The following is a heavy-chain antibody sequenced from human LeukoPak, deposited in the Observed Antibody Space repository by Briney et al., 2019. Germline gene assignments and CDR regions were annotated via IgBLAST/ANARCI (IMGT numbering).Heavy chain of an antibody. Sequence: GGSLRLACAASGFTFSTFGMTWVRQAPGKGLEWVSSIRGSRGRGRTFYSDSVKGRFTISRDDSKNTLYLQMSSLRVEDTAVYYCTKTRDGDYYYYIDVWGKGTTVTISS. CDR2: IRGSRGRGRT. J-gene: IGHJ6*03. V-gene: IGHV3-23*01. CDR1: GFTFSTFG. D-gene: IGHD4-17*01. CDR3: TKTRDGDYYYYIDV.